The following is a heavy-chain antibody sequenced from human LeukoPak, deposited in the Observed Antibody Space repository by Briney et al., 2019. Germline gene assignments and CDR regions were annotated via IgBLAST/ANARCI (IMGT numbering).Heavy chain of an antibody. J-gene: IGHJ4*02. D-gene: IGHD3-10*01. V-gene: IGHV1-8*01. CDR1: GYTFTSYD. CDR3: AKVEGGMVRGVIIAP. CDR2: MNPNSGNT. Sequence: ASVKVSCKASGYTFTSYDINWVRQAAGQGLEWMGWMNPNSGNTGYAQKFQGRVTMTRNTSISTAYMELSSLRSEDTAVYYCAKVEGGMVRGVIIAPWGQGTLVTVSS.